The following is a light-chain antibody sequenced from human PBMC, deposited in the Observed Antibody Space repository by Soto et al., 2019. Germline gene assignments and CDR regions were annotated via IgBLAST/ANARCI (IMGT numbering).Light chain of an antibody. V-gene: IGKV3-20*01. J-gene: IGKJ1*01. Sequence: IVLLTSHDTFSLSPVERGNISCRASRSLSSDYLAWYQQKPGQAPRLLFYHASRRATGTPDRFSGSGSGTDFTLTISRLEPEDFAVDDGQQWGSSPWTVGQGTKVDIK. CDR1: RSLSSDY. CDR2: HAS. CDR3: QQWGSSPWT.